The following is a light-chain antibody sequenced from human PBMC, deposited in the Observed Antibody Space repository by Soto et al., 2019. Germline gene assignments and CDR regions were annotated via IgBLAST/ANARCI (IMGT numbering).Light chain of an antibody. CDR2: GAS. CDR3: QQYATSPLT. Sequence: EILLTQSPGTLSLSPGERATLSCRASQSVGRNYLAWYQQKPGQAPRLLIHGASSRATGIPDRFSGSGSGTDFTLTISRLEPEDFAVYYCQQYATSPLTVGGGTKVEIK. CDR1: QSVGRNY. J-gene: IGKJ4*01. V-gene: IGKV3-20*01.